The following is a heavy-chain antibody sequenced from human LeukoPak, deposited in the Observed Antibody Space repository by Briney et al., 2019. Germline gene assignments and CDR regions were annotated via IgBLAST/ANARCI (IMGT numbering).Heavy chain of an antibody. CDR1: GFTFSSYW. Sequence: PGGSLRLSCAASGFTFSSYWMHWVRQAPGKGPVWVSRINSDGSSTSYADSVKGRFTISRDNAKNTLYLQMNSLRAEDTAVYYCARGLTTVIFDAFDIWGQGTMVTVSS. D-gene: IGHD4-17*01. CDR3: ARGLTTVIFDAFDI. J-gene: IGHJ3*02. CDR2: INSDGSST. V-gene: IGHV3-74*01.